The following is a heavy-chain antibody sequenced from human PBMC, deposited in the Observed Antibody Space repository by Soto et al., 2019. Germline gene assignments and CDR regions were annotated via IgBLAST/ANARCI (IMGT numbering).Heavy chain of an antibody. V-gene: IGHV1-58*01. J-gene: IGHJ4*03. CDR2: IVVGSGNT. CDR3: AAVLRRDGYKGYYFDY. D-gene: IGHD5-12*01. CDR1: GFTFTSSA. Sequence: ASVKVSCKASGFTFTSSAVQWVRQARGQRLEWIGWIVVGSGNTNYAQKFQERVTITRDMSTSTAYMELSSLRSEDTAVYYCAAVLRRDGYKGYYFDYWGLGTTVTVSS.